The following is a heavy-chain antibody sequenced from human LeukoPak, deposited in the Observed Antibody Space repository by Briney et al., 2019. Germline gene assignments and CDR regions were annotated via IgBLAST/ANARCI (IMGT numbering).Heavy chain of an antibody. V-gene: IGHV1-8*03. CDR1: GGTFTSYD. CDR3: ARGRVVAGPDAFDI. J-gene: IGHJ3*02. CDR2: MNPNSGNT. D-gene: IGHD2-2*01. Sequence: GASVKVSCKASGGTFTSYDINWVRQATGQGLEWMGWMNPNSGNTGYAQKFQGRVTITRNTSISTAYMELSSLRSEDTAVYYCARGRVVAGPDAFDIWGQGTMVTVSS.